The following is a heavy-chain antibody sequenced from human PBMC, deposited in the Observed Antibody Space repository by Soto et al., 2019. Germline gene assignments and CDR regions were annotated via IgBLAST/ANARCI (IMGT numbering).Heavy chain of an antibody. CDR3: ARGWSGIDY. D-gene: IGHD3-3*01. CDR1: GGSINNYY. V-gene: IGHV4-59*01. CDR2: IHYSGTT. Sequence: QVQLQESGPGLVKPSETLSLTCTVSGGSINNYYWSWIRQPPGAGLEWIGYIHYSGTTNYNPSLMSRVTISMDTSKNQFFLKLTSMTAADTAVYYCARGWSGIDYWGQGTLVTVSS. J-gene: IGHJ4*02.